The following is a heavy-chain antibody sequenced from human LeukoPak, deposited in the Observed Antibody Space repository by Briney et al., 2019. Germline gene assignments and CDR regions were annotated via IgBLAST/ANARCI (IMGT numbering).Heavy chain of an antibody. CDR1: GFTVSSNY. CDR2: IYSGGST. Sequence: GGSLRLSCEASGFTVSSNYMSWVRQAPGKGLEWVSVIYSGGSTYYADSVKGRFTISRDNSKNTLYLQMNSLRAEDTAVYYCARETYYDILTGYYGLLYWGQGTLVTVSS. CDR3: ARETYYDILTGYYGLLY. D-gene: IGHD3-9*01. V-gene: IGHV3-66*01. J-gene: IGHJ4*02.